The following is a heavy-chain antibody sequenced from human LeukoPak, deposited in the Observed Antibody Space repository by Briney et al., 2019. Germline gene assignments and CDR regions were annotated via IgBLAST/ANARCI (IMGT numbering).Heavy chain of an antibody. CDR2: IWYDGSNK. Sequence: PGGSLRLSCAASGFTFSSYGMYWVRQAPGKGLEWVAVIWYDGSNKYYADSVKGRFTISRDNSKNTLYLQMNSLRAEDTAVYYCARDKREQYSGSYYVSGLFDYWGQGTLVTVSS. J-gene: IGHJ4*02. CDR1: GFTFSSYG. V-gene: IGHV3-33*01. D-gene: IGHD1-26*01. CDR3: ARDKREQYSGSYYVSGLFDY.